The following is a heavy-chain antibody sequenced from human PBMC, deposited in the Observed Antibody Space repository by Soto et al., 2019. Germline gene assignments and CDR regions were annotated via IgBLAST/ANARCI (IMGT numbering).Heavy chain of an antibody. CDR3: VQESPDFAADPDAYRV. CDR2: INSGGTRT. V-gene: IGHV3-74*01. J-gene: IGHJ3*01. Sequence: EVQLVESGGGSVQPGWSLRLSCTASGFAFSNYWMHWVRQTPEKGLVWVSRINSGGTRTDYADSVKGRFTISRDNGKNTLFLQMTRLRVEDTDVYYCVQESPDFAADPDAYRVWGQGTKVTVSS. CDR1: GFAFSNYW.